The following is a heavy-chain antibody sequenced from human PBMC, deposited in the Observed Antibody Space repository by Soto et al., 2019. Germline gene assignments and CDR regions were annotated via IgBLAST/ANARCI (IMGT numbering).Heavy chain of an antibody. V-gene: IGHV1-46*03. CDR3: AREVGIDYYDSSGYYPSYYFDY. Sequence: ASVKVSCKASGYTFTSYYMHWVRQAPGQGLEWMGIINPSGGSTSYAQKFQGRVTMTRDTSTSTVYMELSSLRSEDTAVYYCAREVGIDYYDSSGYYPSYYFDYWGQGTLVTVSS. D-gene: IGHD3-22*01. CDR1: GYTFTSYY. CDR2: INPSGGST. J-gene: IGHJ4*02.